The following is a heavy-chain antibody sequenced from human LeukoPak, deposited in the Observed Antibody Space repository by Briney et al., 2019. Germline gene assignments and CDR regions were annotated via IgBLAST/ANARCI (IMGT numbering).Heavy chain of an antibody. J-gene: IGHJ4*02. D-gene: IGHD2-15*01. CDR3: AATSMNHSAAPDY. CDR2: IIPIFGTA. CDR1: GGTFSSYA. V-gene: IGHV1-69*13. Sequence: GASVKVSCKASGGTFSSYAISWVRQAPGQGLEWMGGIIPIFGTANYAQKFQGRVAITADESTSTAYMELSSLRSEDTAVYYCAATSMNHSAAPDYWGQGTLVTVSS.